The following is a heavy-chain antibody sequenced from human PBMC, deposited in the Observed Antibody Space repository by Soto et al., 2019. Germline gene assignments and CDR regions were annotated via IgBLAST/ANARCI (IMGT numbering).Heavy chain of an antibody. CDR1: GGSISSSSYY. V-gene: IGHV4-39*01. CDR2: IYYSGST. Sequence: SDTLSLTCTVSGGSISSSSYYWGWIRQPPGKGLEWIGSIYYSGSTYYNPSLKSRVTISLDTSKNQFSLKLSSVTAADTAVYYCARREAGYFYYFDYWGQGTLVTVS. D-gene: IGHD3-9*01. J-gene: IGHJ4*02. CDR3: ARREAGYFYYFDY.